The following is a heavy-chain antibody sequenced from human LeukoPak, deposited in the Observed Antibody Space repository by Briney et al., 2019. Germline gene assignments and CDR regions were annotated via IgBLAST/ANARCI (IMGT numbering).Heavy chain of an antibody. CDR1: GYTFTGYY. J-gene: IGHJ6*02. V-gene: IGHV1-2*02. CDR3: ASAPFGYCSGGSCYQYYYGMDV. Sequence: EASAKVSCKASGYTFTGYYMHWVRQAPGQGLEWMGWINPNSGGTNYAQKFQGRVTMTRDTSISTAYMELSRLRSDDTAVYYCASAPFGYCSGGSCYQYYYGMDVWGQGTTVTVSS. CDR2: INPNSGGT. D-gene: IGHD2-15*01.